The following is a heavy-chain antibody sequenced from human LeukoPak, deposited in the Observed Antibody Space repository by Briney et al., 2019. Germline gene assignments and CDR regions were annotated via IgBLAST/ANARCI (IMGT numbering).Heavy chain of an antibody. Sequence: ASVKVSCKASGYTFTGYYLHWERQAPGQGLEWMGWINPNSGDTGNAEKFQGRVTMTRDTSISTAYMELSRLRSDDTAVYYCARDGPSMVPDYDYWGQGTLVTVSS. V-gene: IGHV1-2*02. CDR3: ARDGPSMVPDYDY. J-gene: IGHJ4*02. CDR2: INPNSGDT. D-gene: IGHD3-10*01. CDR1: GYTFTGYY.